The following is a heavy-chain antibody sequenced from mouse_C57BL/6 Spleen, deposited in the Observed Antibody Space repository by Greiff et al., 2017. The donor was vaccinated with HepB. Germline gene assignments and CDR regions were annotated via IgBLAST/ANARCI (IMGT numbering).Heavy chain of an antibody. CDR2: INPNNGGT. D-gene: IGHD1-1*01. CDR1: GYTFTDYN. V-gene: IGHV1-22*01. J-gene: IGHJ2*01. CDR3: ARKGLYYYGSSYFDY. Sequence: VQLKQSGPELVKPGASVKMSCKASGYTFTDYNMHWVKQSHGKSLEWIGYINPNNGGTSYNQKFKGKATLTVNKSSSTAYMELRSLTSEDSAVYYCARKGLYYYGSSYFDYWGQGTTLTVSS.